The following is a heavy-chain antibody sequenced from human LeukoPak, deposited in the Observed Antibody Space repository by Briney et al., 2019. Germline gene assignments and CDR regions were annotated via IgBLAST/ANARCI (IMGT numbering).Heavy chain of an antibody. J-gene: IGHJ6*02. CDR2: IYHSGST. CDR3: ARRYSGYDPATYGMDV. CDR1: GSSISSGGYS. D-gene: IGHD5-12*01. Sequence: ASQTLSLTCAVSGSSISSGGYSWSWIRQPPGKGLEWIGYIYHSGSTYYNPSLKSRVTISVDRSKNQFSLKLSSVTAADTAVYYCARRYSGYDPATYGMDVWGQGTTVTVSS. V-gene: IGHV4-30-2*01.